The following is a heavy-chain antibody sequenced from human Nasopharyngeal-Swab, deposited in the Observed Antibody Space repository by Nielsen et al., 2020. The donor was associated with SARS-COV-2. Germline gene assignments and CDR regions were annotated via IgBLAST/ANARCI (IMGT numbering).Heavy chain of an antibody. Sequence: GESLKISCAASGFTFSDYYMSWIRQAPGKGLEWVSYISSSGSTIYYADSVKGRFTISRDNAKNSLYLQMNSLRAEDTAVYYCARRGGYGTPVDYWGQGTLVTVSS. D-gene: IGHD5-18*01. J-gene: IGHJ4*02. V-gene: IGHV3-11*04. CDR2: ISSSGSTI. CDR3: ARRGGYGTPVDY. CDR1: GFTFSDYY.